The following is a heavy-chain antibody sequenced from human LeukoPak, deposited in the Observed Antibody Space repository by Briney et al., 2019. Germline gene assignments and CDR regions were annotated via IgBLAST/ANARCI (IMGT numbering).Heavy chain of an antibody. CDR3: ARGGTYNWNFSADDAFDI. CDR1: GYTFTSYA. V-gene: IGHV1-69*04. CDR2: IIPILGIA. Sequence: SVKVSCKASGYTFTSYAISWVRQAPGQGLEWMGRIIPILGIANYAQKFQGGVTITADKSTSTAYMELSSLRSEDTAVYYCARGGTYNWNFSADDAFDIWGQGTMVTVSS. J-gene: IGHJ3*02. D-gene: IGHD1-1*01.